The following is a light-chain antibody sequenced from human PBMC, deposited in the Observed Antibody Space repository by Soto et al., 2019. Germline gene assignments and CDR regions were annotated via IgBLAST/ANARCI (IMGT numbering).Light chain of an antibody. CDR1: QSVSSY. V-gene: IGKV3-11*01. CDR2: DAS. CDR3: QQRSNWPPFT. J-gene: IGKJ3*01. Sequence: EIVLTQSPATLSLSPGERATLSCRASQSVSSYLAWYQQKPGQAPRLLIYDASNRATGIPPRFSGSGSGTDFTLTISSLEPEDFVVYYCQQRSNWPPFTFGPGTKVDIK.